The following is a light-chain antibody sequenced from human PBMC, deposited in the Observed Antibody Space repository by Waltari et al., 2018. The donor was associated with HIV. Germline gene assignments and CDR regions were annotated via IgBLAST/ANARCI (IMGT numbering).Light chain of an antibody. CDR2: DDS. CDR1: NIGSYS. CDR3: QVWDSNSDDYV. V-gene: IGLV3-21*02. J-gene: IGLJ2*01. Sequence: SYVLTQAPSVSVAPGQTARITCGGNNIGSYSVNWYQQKPGQAPVLVVYDDSDRPSGIPERIYGSNSGNTATLTMNRVEAGDEADYSCQVWDSNSDDYVFGGGTKLTVL.